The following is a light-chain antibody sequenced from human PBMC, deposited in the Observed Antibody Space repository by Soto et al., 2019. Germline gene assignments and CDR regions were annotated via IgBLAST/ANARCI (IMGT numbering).Light chain of an antibody. CDR3: HQRADWRT. Sequence: EIVLTQSPATLSLSPGERATLSCRASQSIGNYLAWYQHKPGQPPRLLIYRASNRATGIPARFSGSGSGTDFTLTISSLEPEDFAVYYCHQRADWRTFGQGTKLEIK. CDR1: QSIGNY. CDR2: RAS. V-gene: IGKV3-11*01. J-gene: IGKJ2*01.